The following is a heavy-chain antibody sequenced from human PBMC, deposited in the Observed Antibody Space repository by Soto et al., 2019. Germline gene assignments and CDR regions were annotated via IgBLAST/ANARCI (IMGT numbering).Heavy chain of an antibody. CDR3: ARILIYDFWSGPDP. Sequence: PGESQKISCQGSGYRFTSYWIGWGRQMPGKGLEWMGIIYPGDSDTRYSPSFQGQVTISADKSISTAYLQWSSLKASDTAMYYCARILIYDFWSGPDPWGQGTLVTVSS. V-gene: IGHV5-51*01. CDR2: IYPGDSDT. J-gene: IGHJ5*02. D-gene: IGHD3-3*01. CDR1: GYRFTSYW.